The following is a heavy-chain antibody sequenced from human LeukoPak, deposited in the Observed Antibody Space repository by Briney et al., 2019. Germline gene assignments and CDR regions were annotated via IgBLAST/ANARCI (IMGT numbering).Heavy chain of an antibody. J-gene: IGHJ4*02. CDR3: ARVSVYGDYLY. CDR2: IDPNSGGT. Sequence: ASVKVSCKASGYTFTGYYMHWVRQAPGQGREWMGWIDPNSGGTNYAQKFQGRVTMTRDTSISTAYMELSRLRSDDTAVYYCARVSVYGDYLYWGQGTLVTVSS. D-gene: IGHD4-17*01. CDR1: GYTFTGYY. V-gene: IGHV1-2*02.